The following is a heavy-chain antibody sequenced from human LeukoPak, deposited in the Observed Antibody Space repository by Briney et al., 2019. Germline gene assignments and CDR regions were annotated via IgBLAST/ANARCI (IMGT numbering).Heavy chain of an antibody. V-gene: IGHV3-23*01. J-gene: IGHJ6*03. CDR1: GFSLSRYW. CDR3: AKGGGAAQYYMDV. D-gene: IGHD3-16*01. Sequence: GGSLRLSCVASGFSLSRYWMSWVRQAPGKGLEWVSAIISGSGGSTYYADSVRGRFTISRDNSKNTLYLQMNSLRVEDTAVYYCAKGGGAAQYYMDVWGKGATVTVSS. CDR2: IISGSGGST.